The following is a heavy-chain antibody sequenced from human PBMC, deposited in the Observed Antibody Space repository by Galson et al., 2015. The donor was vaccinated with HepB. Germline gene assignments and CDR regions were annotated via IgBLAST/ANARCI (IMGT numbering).Heavy chain of an antibody. D-gene: IGHD4/OR15-4a*01. CDR1: GFTFSSYA. CDR3: ARVHGADRAYYYGMDV. CDR2: ISYDGSNK. V-gene: IGHV3-30-3*01. Sequence: SLRLSCAASGFTFSSYAMHWVRQAPGKGLEWVAVISYDGSNKYYADSVKGRFTISRDNSKNTLYLQMNSLRAEDTAVYYCARVHGADRAYYYGMDVWGQGTTVTVSS. J-gene: IGHJ6*02.